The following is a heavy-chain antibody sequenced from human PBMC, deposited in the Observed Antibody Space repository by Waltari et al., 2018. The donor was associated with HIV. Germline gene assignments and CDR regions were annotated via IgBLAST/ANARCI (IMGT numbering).Heavy chain of an antibody. V-gene: IGHV4-34*01. CDR1: GGSFSGYY. CDR3: ASGGLDRKQQLTPAFDY. J-gene: IGHJ4*02. CDR2: INHSGST. Sequence: QVQLQQWGAGLLKPSETLSLTCAVYGGSFSGYYWSCLRQPPGKGLEWIGEINHSGSTNYNPSLKSRVTISVDTSKNQFSLKLSSVTAADTAVYYCASGGLDRKQQLTPAFDYWGQGTLVTVSS. D-gene: IGHD6-13*01.